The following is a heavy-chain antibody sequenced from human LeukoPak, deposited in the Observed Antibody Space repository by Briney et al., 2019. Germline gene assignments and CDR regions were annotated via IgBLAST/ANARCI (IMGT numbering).Heavy chain of an antibody. CDR1: GFTFSSYD. V-gene: IGHV3-30*02. D-gene: IGHD3-10*01. Sequence: GGSLRLSCAASGFTFSSYDMHWVRQAPGKGLEWVAFIQYDGSTKYYADSLKGRFTISRDNSKNTLYLQMNSLRTEDTAVYYCARHLDWYGSGGYFGNWFDPWGKGTLVTVSS. CDR2: IQYDGSTK. CDR3: ARHLDWYGSGGYFGNWFDP. J-gene: IGHJ5*02.